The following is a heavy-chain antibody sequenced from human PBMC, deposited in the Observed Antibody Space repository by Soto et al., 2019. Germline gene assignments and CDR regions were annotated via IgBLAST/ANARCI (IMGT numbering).Heavy chain of an antibody. V-gene: IGHV1-2*02. CDR1: GYTFTGYY. CDR3: ARLAYCSGGSCYSARAYYYGMDV. Sequence: GASVKVSCKASGYTFTGYYMHWVRQAPGQGLEWMGWINPNSGGTNYAQKFQGRVTITADESTSTAYMELSSLRSEDTAVYYCARLAYCSGGSCYSARAYYYGMDVWGQGTTVTVSS. J-gene: IGHJ6*02. CDR2: INPNSGGT. D-gene: IGHD2-15*01.